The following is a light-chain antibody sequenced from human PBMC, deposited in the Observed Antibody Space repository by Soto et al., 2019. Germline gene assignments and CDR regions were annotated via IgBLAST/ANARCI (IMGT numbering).Light chain of an antibody. CDR3: QQYNSYWT. Sequence: DIQMTQSPSSLSASVGDRVNITCRASQDIGNALGWFQQKPGKAPKRLIYAASTLQSGVPSRFSGSGSGTEFTLTISSLQPDDFATYYCQQYNSYWTFGQGTKVDIK. V-gene: IGKV1-17*01. CDR1: QDIGNA. CDR2: AAS. J-gene: IGKJ1*01.